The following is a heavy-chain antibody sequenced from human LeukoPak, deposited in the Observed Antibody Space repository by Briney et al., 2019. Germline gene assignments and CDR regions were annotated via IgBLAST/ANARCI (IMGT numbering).Heavy chain of an antibody. CDR2: IIPILGIA. V-gene: IGHV1-69*04. CDR1: GGTFSSYA. D-gene: IGHD6-6*01. J-gene: IGHJ5*02. CDR3: ARANSSPWVNWFDP. Sequence: SVKVSSKASGGTFSSYAISWVRQAPGQGLEWMGRIIPILGIANYAQKFQGRVTITADKSTSTAYMELSSLRSEDTAVYYCARANSSPWVNWFDPWGQGTLVTVSS.